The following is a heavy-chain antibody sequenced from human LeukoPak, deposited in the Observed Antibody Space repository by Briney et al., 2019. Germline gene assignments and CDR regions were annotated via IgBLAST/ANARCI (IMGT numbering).Heavy chain of an antibody. Sequence: GGSLRLSCAASGFTFSSYAMSWVRQAPGKGMEWVSGISGSGASTYYADSVKGRFTISRDNSKNTLYLQMNSLRAEDTAMYYCARDVPGRLGGVDYWGQGTQVAVSS. CDR3: ARDVPGRLGGVDY. V-gene: IGHV3-23*01. CDR2: ISGSGAST. CDR1: GFTFSSYA. D-gene: IGHD3-10*02. J-gene: IGHJ4*02.